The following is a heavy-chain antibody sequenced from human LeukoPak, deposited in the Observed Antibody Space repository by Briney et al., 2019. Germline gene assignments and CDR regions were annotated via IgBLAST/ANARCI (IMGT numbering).Heavy chain of an antibody. Sequence: GGSLRLSCAASGFTVSSIYMNWVRQAPGTGLEWVSVIYTGGGTYYADSVKDRFTISRDNSKNTLYLQMNSLRAEDTAVYYCARESGSGSRGFDYWGQGTLVTVSS. CDR2: IYTGGGT. D-gene: IGHD3-10*01. J-gene: IGHJ4*02. CDR1: GFTVSSIY. CDR3: ARESGSGSRGFDY. V-gene: IGHV3-66*01.